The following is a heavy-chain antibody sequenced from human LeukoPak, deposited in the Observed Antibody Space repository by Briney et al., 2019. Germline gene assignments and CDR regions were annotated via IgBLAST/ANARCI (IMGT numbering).Heavy chain of an antibody. CDR2: ISAYNGNT. D-gene: IGHD3-10*01. CDR3: ARGEGTKNDYGSGWYYYYYGMDV. Sequence: ASVTVSCKASGYTFTSYGISWVRQAPGQGLEWMGWISAYNGNTNYAQKLQGRVTMTTDTPTSTAYMELRSLRSDDTAVYYCARGEGTKNDYGSGWYYYYYGMDVWGKGTTVTVSS. V-gene: IGHV1-18*04. CDR1: GYTFTSYG. J-gene: IGHJ6*04.